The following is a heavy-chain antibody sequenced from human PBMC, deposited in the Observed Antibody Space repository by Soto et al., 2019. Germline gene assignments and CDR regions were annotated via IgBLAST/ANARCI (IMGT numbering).Heavy chain of an antibody. J-gene: IGHJ1*01. V-gene: IGHV4-30-4*01. CDR2: IYYSGST. CDR3: DRVAAVSGTGSEYLQH. Sequence: PSETLSLTCTVSGGSIISCDYYWIWIRQTPGKGLDWIGYIYYSGSTYYNPSLKSRVTISVDTSKNQFSLKLSSVTAADTAVYYCDRVAAVSGTGSEYLQHWGQGTLVTVSS. D-gene: IGHD6-19*01. CDR1: GGSIISCDYY.